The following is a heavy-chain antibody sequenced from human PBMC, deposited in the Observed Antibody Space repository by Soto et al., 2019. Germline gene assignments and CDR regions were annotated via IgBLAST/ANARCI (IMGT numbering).Heavy chain of an antibody. D-gene: IGHD3-22*01. CDR3: ARDIDPNYYDSSGSPHH. CDR1: GYTFTSYG. J-gene: IGHJ4*02. Sequence: ASVKVSCKASGYTFTSYGISWVRQAPGQGLEWMGWISAYNGNTNYAQKLQGRVTMTTDTSTGTAYMELRSLRSDDTAVYYCARDIDPNYYDSSGSPHHWGQGTLVTVSS. V-gene: IGHV1-18*01. CDR2: ISAYNGNT.